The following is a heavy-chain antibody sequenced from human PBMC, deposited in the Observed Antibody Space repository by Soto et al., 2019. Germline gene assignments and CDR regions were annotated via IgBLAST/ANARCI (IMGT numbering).Heavy chain of an antibody. CDR3: AREGFLEWSRTPYYYYGMDV. Sequence: EASVKVSCKASGYTFTSYGISWVRQAPGQGLEWMGWISAYNGNTNYAQKLQGRVTMTTDTSTSTAYMELRSLRSDDTAVYYCAREGFLEWSRTPYYYYGMDVWGQGTTVTVSS. V-gene: IGHV1-18*01. D-gene: IGHD3-3*01. CDR2: ISAYNGNT. J-gene: IGHJ6*02. CDR1: GYTFTSYG.